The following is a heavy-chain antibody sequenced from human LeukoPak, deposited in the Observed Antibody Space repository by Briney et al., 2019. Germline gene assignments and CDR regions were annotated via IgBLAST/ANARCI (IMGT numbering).Heavy chain of an antibody. J-gene: IGHJ4*02. V-gene: IGHV4-59*01. Sequence: PSETLSLTCTVSGGSISSYYWTWIRQLPGKGLEWIGYLDYSGSTKYNPSLKSRVTISVDTSKNQFSLKLSSVTAADTAVYYCARAYHGEQLFDYWGQGTLVTVSS. CDR3: ARAYHGEQLFDY. CDR2: LDYSGST. CDR1: GGSISSYY. D-gene: IGHD6-13*01.